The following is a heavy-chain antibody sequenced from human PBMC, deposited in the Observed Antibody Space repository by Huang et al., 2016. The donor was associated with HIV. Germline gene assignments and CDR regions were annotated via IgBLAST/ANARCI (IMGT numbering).Heavy chain of an antibody. J-gene: IGHJ5*01. V-gene: IGHV1-18*01. CDR3: ARDHWYPLQNWFDL. CDR2: ISDYNGNT. CDR1: GYIFTKYG. Sequence: QVELVQSGAEVKRPGASVRVSCKAAGYIFTKYGINWVRQAPGQGLEWIGGISDYNGNTNDAEKFQGRGTLTRDTSATTVYMELRDVTSADTAVYYCARDHWYPLQNWFDLWGQGTLVTVSS. D-gene: IGHD1-1*01.